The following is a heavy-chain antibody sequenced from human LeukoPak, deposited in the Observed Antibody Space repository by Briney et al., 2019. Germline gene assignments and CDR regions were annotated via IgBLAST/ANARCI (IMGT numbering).Heavy chain of an antibody. CDR3: TTAPRGYCSGGSCSYAFDI. J-gene: IGHJ3*02. CDR1: GFSFTDYP. V-gene: IGHV3-48*01. D-gene: IGHD2-15*01. CDR2: IRTTAEGAKYA. Sequence: GGSLRLSCATSGFSFTDYPMNWVRQAPGKGLEWISNIRTTAEGAKYAYYADSVKGRVTISRDDGKNTLYLQMNSLKTEDTAVYYCTTAPRGYCSGGSCSYAFDIWGQGTMVTVSS.